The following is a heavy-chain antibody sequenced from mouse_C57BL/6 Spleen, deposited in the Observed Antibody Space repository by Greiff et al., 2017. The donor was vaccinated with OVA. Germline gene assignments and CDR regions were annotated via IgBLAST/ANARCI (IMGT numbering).Heavy chain of an antibody. Sequence: VQLKQSGGDLVKPGGSLKLSCAASGFTFSSYGMSWVRQTPDKRLEWVATISSGGSYTYYPDSVKGRFTISRDNAKNTLYLQMSSLKSEDTAMYYCAREVYCYGSGSLARFAYWGQGTLVTVSA. V-gene: IGHV5-6*01. CDR3: AREVYCYGSGSLARFAY. CDR1: GFTFSSYG. J-gene: IGHJ3*01. D-gene: IGHD1-1*01. CDR2: ISSGGSYT.